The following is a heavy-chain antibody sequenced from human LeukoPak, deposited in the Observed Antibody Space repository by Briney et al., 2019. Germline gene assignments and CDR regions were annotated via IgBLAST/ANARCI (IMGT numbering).Heavy chain of an antibody. V-gene: IGHV4-59*08. J-gene: IGHJ4*02. CDR1: GGSISSYY. CDR3: SRHGYSSGWSFYDY. D-gene: IGHD6-19*01. Sequence: SETLSLTCTVFGGSISSYYWSWIRQPPGKGLEWIGYVYSSGSTNYNPSLKSRVTISVDSSRNQFYLKLNSVTAADTAVYYCSRHGYSSGWSFYDYWGQGTLVTVSS. CDR2: VYSSGST.